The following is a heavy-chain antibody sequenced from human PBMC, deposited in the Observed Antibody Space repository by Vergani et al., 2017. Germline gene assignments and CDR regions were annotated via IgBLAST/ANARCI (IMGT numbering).Heavy chain of an antibody. CDR3: AKDRFGYYDILTGYYYDY. V-gene: IGHV3-9*01. D-gene: IGHD3-9*01. Sequence: EVQLVESGGGLVQPGRSLRLSCAASGFTFDDYAMHWVRQAPGEGLEWVSGISWNSGSIGYADSVKGRFTISRDNAKNSLYLQMNSLRAEDTALYYCAKDRFGYYDILTGYYYDYWGQGTLVTVSS. CDR2: ISWNSGSI. J-gene: IGHJ4*02. CDR1: GFTFDDYA.